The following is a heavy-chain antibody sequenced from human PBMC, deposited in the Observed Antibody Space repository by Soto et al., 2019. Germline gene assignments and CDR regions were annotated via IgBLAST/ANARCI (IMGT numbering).Heavy chain of an antibody. CDR3: ARMRGYYDSSGYDY. J-gene: IGHJ4*01. CDR1: GFTFSDYY. CDR2: ISGGGGSTI. Sequence: GGSLRLSCAASGFTFSDYYMTWVRQAPGKGLEWLSYISGGGGSTIYYADSVEGRFTISRDNARNSVFLQMNSLRVDVTAVYYCARMRGYYDSSGYDYWGHGTLVTVSS. D-gene: IGHD3-22*01. V-gene: IGHV3-11*01.